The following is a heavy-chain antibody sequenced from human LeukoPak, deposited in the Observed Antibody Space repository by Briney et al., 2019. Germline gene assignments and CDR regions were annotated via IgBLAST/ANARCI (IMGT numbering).Heavy chain of an antibody. V-gene: IGHV1-2*02. D-gene: IGHD3-22*01. J-gene: IGHJ4*02. CDR2: INPNSGDT. CDR1: GYTFSDYY. CDR3: ARVLDYLYDSSGYRFDY. Sequence: ASVKVSCKTSGYTFSDYYIHWIRQAPGQGLEWVGWINPNSGDTDYAQKFQGRVTVTRDTSISIAYMELGRLRSDDTAVYYCARVLDYLYDSSGYRFDYWGQGTLVTVSS.